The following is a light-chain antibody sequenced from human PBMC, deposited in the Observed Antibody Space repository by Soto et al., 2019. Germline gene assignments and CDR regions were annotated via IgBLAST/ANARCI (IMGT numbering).Light chain of an antibody. CDR3: QVWDSSSDRDVV. J-gene: IGLJ2*01. V-gene: IGLV3-21*04. Sequence: SYELTQPPSVSVAPGKTARITCGGNKIGSKSVHWYQQKPGQAPVLVIYYDSDRPSGIPERSSGSNSGNTATLTISRVEAGDEADYYCQVWDSSSDRDVVFGGGTKLTVL. CDR2: YDS. CDR1: KIGSKS.